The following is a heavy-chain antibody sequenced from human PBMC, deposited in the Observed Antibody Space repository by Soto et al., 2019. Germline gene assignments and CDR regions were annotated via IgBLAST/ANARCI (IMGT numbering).Heavy chain of an antibody. Sequence: EVQLVESGGGLEQRGGSLRLSCAVSGFTFSNYGMNWVRQAPGKGLAWVSYISSSGSTIQYADSVKGRFTISRDNAKNSMYLQMNSLRDEDTAVYYCARGGAARPDYWGQGTLVTVSS. CDR2: ISSSGSTI. D-gene: IGHD3-16*01. V-gene: IGHV3-48*02. J-gene: IGHJ4*02. CDR1: GFTFSNYG. CDR3: ARGGAARPDY.